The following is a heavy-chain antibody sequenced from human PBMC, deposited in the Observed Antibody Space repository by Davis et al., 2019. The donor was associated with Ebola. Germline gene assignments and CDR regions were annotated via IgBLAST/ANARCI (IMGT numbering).Heavy chain of an antibody. CDR1: GYSMNSYY. V-gene: IGHV4-59*01. CDR3: ARGGPSPYWYFDL. Sequence: ETLSLTCTISGYSMNSYYWSWILQPPGKGLEWIGHIYYSGSTNYNPSLRSRVTISVDTSKNQFSLNLSSVTAADTAVYYCARGGPSPYWYFDLWGRGTLVTVSS. J-gene: IGHJ2*01. D-gene: IGHD3-16*01. CDR2: IYYSGST.